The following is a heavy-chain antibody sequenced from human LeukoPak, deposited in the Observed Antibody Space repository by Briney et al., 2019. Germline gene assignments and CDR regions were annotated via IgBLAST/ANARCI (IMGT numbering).Heavy chain of an antibody. J-gene: IGHJ6*03. Sequence: SETLSLTCAVYGGSFSGYYLSWIRQPPGKGLEWIGEINHSGSTNYNPSLKSRVTISVDTSKNQFSLKLSSVTAADTAEYYYARSKPRLGRNYYYSYMDVWGKGTTVTVSS. D-gene: IGHD2-21*01. CDR2: INHSGST. CDR3: ARSKPRLGRNYYYSYMDV. V-gene: IGHV4-34*01. CDR1: GGSFSGYY.